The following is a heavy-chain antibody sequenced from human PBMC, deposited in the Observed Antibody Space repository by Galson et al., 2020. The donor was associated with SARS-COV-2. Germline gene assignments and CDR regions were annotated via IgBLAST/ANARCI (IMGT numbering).Heavy chain of an antibody. CDR2: IFPADSDV. CDR1: GYSFPSYW. V-gene: IGHV5-51*01. CDR3: ARGHISSPSNWFQF. D-gene: IGHD2-2*01. Sequence: ESLKISCKGFGYSFPSYWIAWVRQVSGKGLEWMGIIFPADSDVRYSPSFKGQVSISADKSTDTASLQWDSLKASDSGMYYCARGHISSPSNWFQFWGQGTLVTVSS. J-gene: IGHJ1*01.